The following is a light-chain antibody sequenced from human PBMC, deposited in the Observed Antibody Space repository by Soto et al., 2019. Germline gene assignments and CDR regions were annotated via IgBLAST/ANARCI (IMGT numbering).Light chain of an antibody. CDR2: DAC. J-gene: IGKJ5*01. CDR1: HFISNS. Sequence: EIVLTQSPSSLSSSTGERATITCRASHFISNSLALYQQQPGQAASLIIYDACYRAPGIAGRFSGSGCGTEFFVTISSLEREDFAVYYCQLRSNRYTITFGQG. CDR3: QLRSNRYTIT. V-gene: IGKV3-11*01.